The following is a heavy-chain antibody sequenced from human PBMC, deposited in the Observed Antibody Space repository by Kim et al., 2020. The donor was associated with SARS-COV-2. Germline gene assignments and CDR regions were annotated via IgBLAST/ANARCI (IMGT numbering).Heavy chain of an antibody. D-gene: IGHD6-13*01. V-gene: IGHV4-39*01. Sequence: KSRVTISVDTSKNQFSLKLSSVTAADTAVYYCARHAIAAAGPPNYNWFDPWGQGTLVTVSS. J-gene: IGHJ5*02. CDR3: ARHAIAAAGPPNYNWFDP.